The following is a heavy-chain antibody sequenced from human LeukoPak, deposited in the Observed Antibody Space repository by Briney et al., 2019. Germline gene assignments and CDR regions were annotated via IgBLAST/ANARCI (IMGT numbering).Heavy chain of an antibody. J-gene: IGHJ4*02. V-gene: IGHV1-2*02. Sequence: ASVKVSCKASGYTFTSNAMHWVRQAPGQGLEWMGWINPNSGGTNYAQKFQGRVSMTRDTSISTAYMELSRLRSDDTAVYYCAKDQGRGYTYGLYYFDNWGQGALVTVSS. CDR2: INPNSGGT. CDR1: GYTFTSNA. CDR3: AKDQGRGYTYGLYYFDN. D-gene: IGHD5-18*01.